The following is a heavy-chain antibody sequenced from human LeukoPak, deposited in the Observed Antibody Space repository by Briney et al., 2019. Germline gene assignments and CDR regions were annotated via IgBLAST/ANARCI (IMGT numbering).Heavy chain of an antibody. CDR2: IIPIFGTA. D-gene: IGHD2-2*01. CDR3: ARWRPYCSSTSCYPYDP. V-gene: IGHV1-69*13. CDR1: GYTFTSYG. J-gene: IGHJ5*02. Sequence: GASVTVSCKASGYTFTSYGISWVRQAPGQGLEWMGGIIPIFGTANYAQKFQGRVTITADESTSTAYMELSSLRSEDTAVYYCARWRPYCSSTSCYPYDPWGQGTLVTVSS.